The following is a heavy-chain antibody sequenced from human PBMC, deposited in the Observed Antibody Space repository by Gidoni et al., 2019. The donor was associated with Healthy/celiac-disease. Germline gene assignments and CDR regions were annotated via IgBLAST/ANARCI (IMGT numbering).Heavy chain of an antibody. Sequence: EVQLVESGGGLVKPGRSLRLSCTASGFTIGDYAMSWFRLSPGKGLEWVGFIRSTAYGGTKEYAASVTGRITISRDDSKSIAYLQMTSLKTEDTAVYYCTQTWDYYGMDVWVQGTTVTVSS. J-gene: IGHJ6*02. CDR3: TQTWDYYGMDV. CDR1: GFTIGDYA. V-gene: IGHV3-49*05. D-gene: IGHD7-27*01. CDR2: IRSTAYGGTK.